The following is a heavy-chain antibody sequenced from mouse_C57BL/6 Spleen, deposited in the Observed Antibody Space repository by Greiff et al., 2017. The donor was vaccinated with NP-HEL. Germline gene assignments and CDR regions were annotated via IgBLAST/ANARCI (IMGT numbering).Heavy chain of an antibody. D-gene: IGHD2-2*01. J-gene: IGHJ2*01. CDR1: GFNIKDDY. V-gene: IGHV14-4*01. CDR3: TTGGLRLYFDY. CDR2: IDPENGDT. Sequence: LVESGAELVRPGASVKLSCTASGFNIKDDYMHWVKQRPEQGLEWIGWIDPENGDTEYASKFQGKATITADTSSNTAYLQLSSLTSEDTAVYYCTTGGLRLYFDYWGQGTTLTVSS.